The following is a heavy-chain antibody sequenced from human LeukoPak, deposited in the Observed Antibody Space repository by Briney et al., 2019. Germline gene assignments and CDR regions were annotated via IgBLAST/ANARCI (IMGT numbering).Heavy chain of an antibody. V-gene: IGHV1-18*01. J-gene: IGHJ4*02. CDR1: GYTFTSYG. CDR3: ARSTAYYYDSSGYYPGIFDY. Sequence: ASVKVSCKASGYTFTSYGISWVRQAPGQGLEWMGWISAYNGNTNYAQKFQGRVTMTRDTSISTAYMELSRLRSDDTAVYYCARSTAYYYDSSGYYPGIFDYWGQGTLVTVSS. CDR2: ISAYNGNT. D-gene: IGHD3-22*01.